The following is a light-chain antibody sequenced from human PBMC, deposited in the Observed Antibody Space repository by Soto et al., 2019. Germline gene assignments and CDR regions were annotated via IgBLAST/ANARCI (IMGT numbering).Light chain of an antibody. CDR1: QSVVTSY. Sequence: VLTQSPGTLSLSPGDGATLSCRGSQSVVTSYLAWYQQKYGQSPRLLIYGALYRAPGIPDRLSGSGSGTDLNLSISRLDPEDFAVYYCQYYDESMWTCGQGTKVDIK. V-gene: IGKV3-20*01. CDR2: GAL. CDR3: QYYDESMWT. J-gene: IGKJ1*01.